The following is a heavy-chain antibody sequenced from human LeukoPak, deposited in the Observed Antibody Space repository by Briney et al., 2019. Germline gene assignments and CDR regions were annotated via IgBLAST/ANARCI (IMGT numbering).Heavy chain of an antibody. CDR3: TRRTWASGYEY. CDR2: INSDGTTI. D-gene: IGHD1-14*01. V-gene: IGHV3-74*01. Sequence: GGSLRLSCAASGFTFSTYWMSWVRQAPGKGLVWVSRINSDGTTITYADSVKGRFPISRDNAKNTLYLQMNSLRAEDTAVYYCTRRTWASGYEYWGQGTLVTVSS. CDR1: GFTFSTYW. J-gene: IGHJ4*02.